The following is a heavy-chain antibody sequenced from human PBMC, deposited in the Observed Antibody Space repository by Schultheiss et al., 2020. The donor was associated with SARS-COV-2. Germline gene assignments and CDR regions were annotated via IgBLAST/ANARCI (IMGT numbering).Heavy chain of an antibody. V-gene: IGHV4-4*07. CDR3: ARVAEACRGGSCYLGNWDKYSYMDV. J-gene: IGHJ6*03. CDR1: GGSISSYY. Sequence: SETLSLTCTVSGGSISSYYWSWIRQPAGKGLEWIGRIYTSGSTNYNPSLKSRVTISVDKSKNQFSLKLSSVTAADTAVYYCARVAEACRGGSCYLGNWDKYSYMDVWGKGTAVTVSS. D-gene: IGHD2-15*01. CDR2: IYTSGST.